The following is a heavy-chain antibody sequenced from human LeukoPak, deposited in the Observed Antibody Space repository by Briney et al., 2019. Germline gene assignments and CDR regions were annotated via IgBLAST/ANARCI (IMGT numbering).Heavy chain of an antibody. D-gene: IGHD2-2*02. CDR3: AADSRGDIVVVPAAIGGGYYYYGMDV. J-gene: IGHJ6*02. Sequence: ASVKVSCKASGFTFTSSAMQWVRQARGQRLEWIGWIVVGSGNTNYAQKFQERVTITRDMSTSTAYMELSSLRSEDTAVYYCAADSRGDIVVVPAAIGGGYYYYGMDVWGQGTTVTVSS. CDR2: IVVGSGNT. CDR1: GFTFTSSA. V-gene: IGHV1-58*02.